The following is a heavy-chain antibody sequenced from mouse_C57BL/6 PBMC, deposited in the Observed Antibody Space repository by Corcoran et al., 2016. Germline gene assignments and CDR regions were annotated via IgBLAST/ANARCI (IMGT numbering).Heavy chain of an antibody. V-gene: IGHV1-26*01. CDR1: GYTFTDYY. Sequence: EVQLQQSGPELVKPGASVTISCKASGYTFTDYYMNWVKQSHGKSLEWIGDINPNNGGTSYNQKFKGKATLTVDKSSSTAYMELRSLTSEDSAVYYCARRGGYYVWYFDVWGTGTTVTVSS. CDR3: ARRGGYYVWYFDV. J-gene: IGHJ1*03. D-gene: IGHD2-3*01. CDR2: INPNNGGT.